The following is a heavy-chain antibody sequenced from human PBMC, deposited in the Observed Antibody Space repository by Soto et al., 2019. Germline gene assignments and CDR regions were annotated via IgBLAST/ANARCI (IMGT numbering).Heavy chain of an antibody. J-gene: IGHJ4*02. CDR3: AKDGIRKDDY. Sequence: EVQLLESGGGFIQPGGSLRLSCSASGFSITDYAMSWVRQAPGKGLELVSSISDSGTKTFYGDSVKGRFAISRDTSKNTVYMQMNNLRAEDTALYYCAKDGIRKDDYWGQGTVVTVSS. CDR1: GFSITDYA. CDR2: ISDSGTKT. V-gene: IGHV3-23*01.